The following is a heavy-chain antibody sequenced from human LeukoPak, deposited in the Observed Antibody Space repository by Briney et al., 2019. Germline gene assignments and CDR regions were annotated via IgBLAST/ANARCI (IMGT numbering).Heavy chain of an antibody. D-gene: IGHD6-13*01. CDR2: ISGSGGST. J-gene: IGHJ4*02. CDR3: AKDPRERYSSSWYPPEYYFDY. V-gene: IGHV3-23*01. Sequence: PGGSLRLSCAASGFTFSSYAMSWVRQAPGKGLEWVSAISGSGGSTYYADSVKGRFTISRDNSKNTLYLQMNSLRAEDTAVYYCAKDPRERYSSSWYPPEYYFDYWGQGTLVTVSS. CDR1: GFTFSSYA.